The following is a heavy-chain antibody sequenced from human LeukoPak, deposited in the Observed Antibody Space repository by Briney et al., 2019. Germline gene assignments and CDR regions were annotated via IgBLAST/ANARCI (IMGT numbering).Heavy chain of an antibody. CDR1: GGSISSGGYF. J-gene: IGHJ4*02. D-gene: IGHD6-13*01. V-gene: IGHV4-61*02. CDR3: AREGSGAAAGFPFYYFDY. Sequence: PSETLSLTCTVSGGSISSGGYFWSWIRQPAGKGLEWIGRFYASGSTNYNPSLQSRVTISVDTSKNQFSLKLSSVTAADTAVYYCAREGSGAAAGFPFYYFDYWGQGTLVTVSS. CDR2: FYASGST.